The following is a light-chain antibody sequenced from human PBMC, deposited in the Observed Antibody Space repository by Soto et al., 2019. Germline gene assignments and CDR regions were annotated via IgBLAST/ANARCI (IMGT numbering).Light chain of an antibody. Sequence: QSVLTQPPSASASRGESVKLTCTLSSGHNSYAIAWHQQQPEKGPRYLMKLNSDGSHSKGDGIPDRFSGSSSGAERYLTISSLQSEDEADYYCQTWSTDIRVFGGGTKVTVL. CDR2: LNSDGSH. V-gene: IGLV4-69*01. J-gene: IGLJ3*02. CDR3: QTWSTDIRV. CDR1: SGHNSYA.